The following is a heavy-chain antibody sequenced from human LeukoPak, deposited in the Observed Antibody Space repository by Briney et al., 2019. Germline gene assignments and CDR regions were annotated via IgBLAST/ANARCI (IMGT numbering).Heavy chain of an antibody. CDR3: AKDRVGALLYFDF. D-gene: IGHD1-26*01. J-gene: IGHJ4*02. CDR1: GFTFSSYG. V-gene: IGHV3-23*01. CDR2: ISGSGGST. Sequence: GGTLRLSCAASGFTFSSYGMSWVRQAPGKGLEWVSAISGSGGSTYYADSVKGRFTISRDNSKNTLYLQMNSLRAEDTAVYYCAKDRVGALLYFDFWGQGTLVTVSS.